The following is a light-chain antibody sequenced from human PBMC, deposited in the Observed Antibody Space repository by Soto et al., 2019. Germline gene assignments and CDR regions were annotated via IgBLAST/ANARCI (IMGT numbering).Light chain of an antibody. CDR3: SSYINSITFVV. J-gene: IGLJ2*01. CDR1: SSDVRANNY. Sequence: QSALTQPASVSGSPGQPITISCTGTSSDVRANNYVSWYQHHPGKAPKLLIYEVSNRPSGVSSRFSGSKSGNTASLTISGLQAEDEADYYCSSYINSITFVVFGGGTKLTVL. CDR2: EVS. V-gene: IGLV2-14*01.